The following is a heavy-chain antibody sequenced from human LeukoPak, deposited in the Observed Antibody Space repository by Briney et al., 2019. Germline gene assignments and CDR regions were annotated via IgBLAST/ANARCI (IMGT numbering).Heavy chain of an antibody. Sequence: SETLSPTCTVSGGSISSYYWSWIRQPPGKGLEWIGYIYYSGSTNYNPSLKSRVTISVDTSKNQFSLKLSSVTAADTAVYYCARGHYYDFWSGYYASYYYYGMDVWGQGTTVTVSS. CDR3: ARGHYYDFWSGYYASYYYYGMDV. CDR1: GGSISSYY. D-gene: IGHD3-3*01. J-gene: IGHJ6*02. CDR2: IYYSGST. V-gene: IGHV4-59*01.